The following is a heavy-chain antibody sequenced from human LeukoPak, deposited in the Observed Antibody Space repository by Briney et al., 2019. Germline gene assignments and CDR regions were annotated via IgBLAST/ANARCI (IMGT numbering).Heavy chain of an antibody. D-gene: IGHD4-17*01. CDR2: ISYDGTNK. J-gene: IGHJ4*02. CDR1: GFTFSTYA. V-gene: IGHV3-30*04. Sequence: GGSLRLSCAASGFTFSTYAMHWVRQAPGKGLEWVAVISYDGTNKYYADSVKGRFTISRDNSTNTLYLQLNSLRTEDTAVYYYARDRRQYGDLDFWGQGTLVTVSS. CDR3: ARDRRQYGDLDF.